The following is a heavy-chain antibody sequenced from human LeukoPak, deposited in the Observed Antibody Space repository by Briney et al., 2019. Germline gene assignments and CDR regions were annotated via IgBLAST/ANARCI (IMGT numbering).Heavy chain of an antibody. CDR1: GFTFSSYA. Sequence: GGSLGLSWAASGFTFSSYAMHGVGRAPGRGLEGVEVISYDGSNKYYADSVKGRFTISRDNSKNTLYLQMNSLRAEDTAVYYCVRGPGSSGGYYVGDFWGQGTLVTVSS. J-gene: IGHJ4*02. V-gene: IGHV3-30*04. D-gene: IGHD1-26*01. CDR2: ISYDGSNK. CDR3: VRGPGSSGGYYVGDF.